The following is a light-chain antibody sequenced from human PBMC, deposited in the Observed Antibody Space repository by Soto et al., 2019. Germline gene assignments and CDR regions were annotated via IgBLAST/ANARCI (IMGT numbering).Light chain of an antibody. J-gene: IGLJ1*01. CDR3: SSYTSSNTLV. CDR2: EVT. CDR1: SEDVGGYNY. Sequence: QSALTQPASVSGSPGQSITMSCSGTSEDVGGYNYVSWYQHHPGKAPKLLIYEVTNRPSGPSDRFSGSKSGNTASLTISGLQAEDEADYYCSSYTSSNTLVFGTGTQLTVL. V-gene: IGLV2-14*01.